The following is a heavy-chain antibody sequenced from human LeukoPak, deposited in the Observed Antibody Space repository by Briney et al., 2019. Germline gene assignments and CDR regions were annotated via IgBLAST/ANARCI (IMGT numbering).Heavy chain of an antibody. J-gene: IGHJ4*02. CDR3: AKDSSGALDY. Sequence: GGSLRLSCTASGFTFTGSWMAWVRQAPGKGLEWVANIKGDGSVNQYVDSVKGRFTISRDNAKNSLYLQMNSLRAEDTAVYFCAKDSSGALDYWGQGALVTVSS. CDR2: IKGDGSVN. V-gene: IGHV3-7*01. CDR1: GFTFTGSW. D-gene: IGHD3-10*01.